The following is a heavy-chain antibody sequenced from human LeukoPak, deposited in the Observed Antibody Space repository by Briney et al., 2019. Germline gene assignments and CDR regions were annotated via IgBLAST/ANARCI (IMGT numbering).Heavy chain of an antibody. CDR2: IDPSDSYT. J-gene: IGHJ4*02. CDR1: GYSFTSYW. D-gene: IGHD3-22*01. CDR3: ARQDDSSGYDFDY. Sequence: GESLKISCKGSGYSFTSYWISWVRQIPGKGLEWMGRIDPSDSYTNYSPSFQGHVTISADKSISTAYLQWSSLKASDTAMYYCARQDDSSGYDFDYWGQGTLVTVSS. V-gene: IGHV5-10-1*01.